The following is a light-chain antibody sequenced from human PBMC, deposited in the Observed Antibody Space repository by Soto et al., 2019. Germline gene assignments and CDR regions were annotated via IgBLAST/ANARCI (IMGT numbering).Light chain of an antibody. CDR1: QNIGSN. J-gene: IGKJ4*02. CDR3: QQYNNWPPGT. V-gene: IGKV3-15*01. Sequence: EILMTQSPATLSVSPGERATLSCRASQNIGSNLDWYQQKPGQAPRLLLYGASTRATGVPARFSGSGSGTDFTLTISSLQSEDFAVYYCQQYNNWPPGTFGVGTKVEIK. CDR2: GAS.